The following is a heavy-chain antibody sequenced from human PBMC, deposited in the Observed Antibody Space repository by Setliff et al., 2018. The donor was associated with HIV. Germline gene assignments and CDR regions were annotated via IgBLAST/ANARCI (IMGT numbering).Heavy chain of an antibody. D-gene: IGHD1-1*01. CDR3: ARGESTTWDLAEYFQH. Sequence: SETLSLTCTVSGVSVSSGGYYWSWIRQHPGKGLEWIGYVYYTGTAYFNPSLKSRITISVDTSKNQFSLKLGFVTAADTAVYYCARGESTTWDLAEYFQHWGHGTLVTVSS. CDR1: GVSVSSGGYY. V-gene: IGHV4-31*03. J-gene: IGHJ1*01. CDR2: VYYTGTA.